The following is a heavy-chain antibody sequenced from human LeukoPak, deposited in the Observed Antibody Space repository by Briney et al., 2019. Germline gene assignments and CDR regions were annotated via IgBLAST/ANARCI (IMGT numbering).Heavy chain of an antibody. CDR3: ASSSPSIFDY. CDR1: GFIISTYG. J-gene: IGHJ4*02. CDR2: ISYDGSDK. D-gene: IGHD6-6*01. Sequence: GGSLRLSCAASGFIISTYGMHWVRQAPGKGLEWVALISYDGSDKYYADSVKGRFTISRDNSKNTLYLQMNSLRAEDTAVYYCASSSPSIFDYWGQGTLVTVSS. V-gene: IGHV3-30*03.